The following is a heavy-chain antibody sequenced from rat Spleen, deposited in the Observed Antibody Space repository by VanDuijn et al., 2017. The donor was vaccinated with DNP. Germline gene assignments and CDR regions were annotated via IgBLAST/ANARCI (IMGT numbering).Heavy chain of an antibody. Sequence: EVQLVESGGGLVQPGRSLKLSCAASEFTFSDYNMAWVRQAPKKGLEWVATIFYDGSSTYYRDSVKGRFTISRDNAKSTLYLQMDSLRSEDTATYYCATSSYYGYDYGFAYWGQGTLVTVSS. CDR3: ATSSYYGYDYGFAY. D-gene: IGHD1-7*01. CDR1: EFTFSDYN. V-gene: IGHV5S10*01. CDR2: IFYDGSST. J-gene: IGHJ3*01.